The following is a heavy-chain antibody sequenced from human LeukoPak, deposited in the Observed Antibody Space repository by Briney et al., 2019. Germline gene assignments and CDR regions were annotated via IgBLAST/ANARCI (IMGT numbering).Heavy chain of an antibody. CDR3: AKDRSLLLIAAAGYWFDP. CDR2: INGSGGST. CDR1: GFTFSSYA. D-gene: IGHD6-13*01. V-gene: IGHV3-23*01. Sequence: PGGSLRLSCAASGFTFSSYAMSWVRQAPGKGLEWVSAINGSGGSTYYADSVKGRFTIARDNSKKTLYLQMNSLRAEDTAVYYCAKDRSLLLIAAAGYWFDPWGQGTLVTVSS. J-gene: IGHJ5*02.